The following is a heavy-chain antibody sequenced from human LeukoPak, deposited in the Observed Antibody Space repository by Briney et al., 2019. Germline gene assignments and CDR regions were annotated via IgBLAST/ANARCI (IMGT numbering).Heavy chain of an antibody. V-gene: IGHV4-39*07. CDR1: GGSISSSSYY. CDR2: IYYSGST. J-gene: IGHJ4*02. CDR3: ARGYYPYYFDY. Sequence: PSETLSLTCTVSGGSISSSSYYWGWIRQPPGKGLEWIGSIYYSGSTYYNPSLKSRVTISVDTSKNQFSLKLSSVTAADTAVYYCARGYYPYYFDYWGQGTLVTVSS. D-gene: IGHD3-22*01.